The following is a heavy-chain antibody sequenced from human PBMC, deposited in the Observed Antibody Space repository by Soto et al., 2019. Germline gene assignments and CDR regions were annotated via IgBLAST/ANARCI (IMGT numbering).Heavy chain of an antibody. V-gene: IGHV3-23*01. Sequence: GGSLRLSCAASGFTFSSYGMHWVRQAPGKGLEWVSAISGSGGSTYYADSVKGRFTISRDNSKNTLYLQMNSLRAEDTAVYYCAKATAVASYFDYWGQGTLVTVSS. CDR1: GFTFSSYG. CDR3: AKATAVASYFDY. J-gene: IGHJ4*02. CDR2: ISGSGGST. D-gene: IGHD6-19*01.